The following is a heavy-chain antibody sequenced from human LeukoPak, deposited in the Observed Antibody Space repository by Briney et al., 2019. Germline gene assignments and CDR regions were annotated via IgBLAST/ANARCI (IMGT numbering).Heavy chain of an antibody. V-gene: IGHV3-15*01. CDR2: IKSKTDGETT. CDR1: GFTFSNTW. Sequence: GGSLRLSCAASGFTFSNTWMNWVRQAPGKGLEWVGRIKSKTDGETTDYAAPVKGRFTISRDDSKNTLYLQMNSLRTEDTAVYYCAFLEGYSYGTGSSYGTDVWGQGTAVTVS. J-gene: IGHJ6*02. CDR3: AFLEGYSYGTGSSYGTDV. D-gene: IGHD5-18*01.